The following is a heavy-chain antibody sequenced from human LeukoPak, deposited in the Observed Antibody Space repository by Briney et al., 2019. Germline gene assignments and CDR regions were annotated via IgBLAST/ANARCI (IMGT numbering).Heavy chain of an antibody. CDR3: AGRISLSFDI. CDR2: IYLGDSDT. CDR1: GYIFTSYW. J-gene: IGHJ3*02. Sequence: GQSLKISCKGSGYIFTSYWIGSTRQMPGKGLEWMGIIYLGDSDTRYSPSFQGQVTISVDKSISTAYLQWSSLKASDTAMYYCAGRISLSFDIWGQGTMVTVSS. V-gene: IGHV5-51*01.